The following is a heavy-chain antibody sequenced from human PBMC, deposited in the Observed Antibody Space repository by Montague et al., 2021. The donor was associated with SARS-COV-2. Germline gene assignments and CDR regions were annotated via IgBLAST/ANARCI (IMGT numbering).Heavy chain of an antibody. CDR2: INSDGSST. V-gene: IGHV3-74*01. J-gene: IGHJ6*02. CDR1: GFTLRSYW. D-gene: IGHD3-3*01. CDR3: ARSIGDFWSGYEDYYSAMGV. Sequence: SLRLSCAASGFTLRSYWMHWVRQAPGKGLVWVSRINSDGSSTGYADSVKGRFTISRDNAKNTLYLQMNSLRAEDTAVYYCARSIGDFWSGYEDYYSAMGVWGQGTTVTVSS.